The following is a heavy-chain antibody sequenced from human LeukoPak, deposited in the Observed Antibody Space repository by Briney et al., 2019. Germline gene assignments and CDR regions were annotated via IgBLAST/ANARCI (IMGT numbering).Heavy chain of an antibody. J-gene: IGHJ3*02. V-gene: IGHV4-30-4*01. CDR1: GGSISSGDYY. CDR3: ARDTVGWLQAYRAFDI. Sequence: SETLSLTCNVSGGSISSGDYYWSWIRQPPGKGLEWIGYIYYSGSTYYNPSLKSRVTISVDTSKNQFSLKLSSVTAADTAVYYCARDTVGWLQAYRAFDIWGQGTMVTVSS. D-gene: IGHD5-24*01. CDR2: IYYSGST.